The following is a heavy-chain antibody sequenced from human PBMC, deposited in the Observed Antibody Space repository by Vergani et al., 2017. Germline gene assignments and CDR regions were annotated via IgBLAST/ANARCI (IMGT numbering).Heavy chain of an antibody. V-gene: IGHV3-23*01. CDR3: VKEAGSYENVFDS. Sequence: EVQLLESGGSLKQPGGSVRLSCAASGFTFSTYAMHWVRQAPGKGLEWVSALTGGGGSTYYADSFKGRFIISRDNSRDTLYLQMNSLRPEDTATYYWVKEAGSYENVFDSWGKGTLVTVSS. D-gene: IGHD1-26*01. CDR1: GFTFSTYA. CDR2: LTGGGGST. J-gene: IGHJ4*02.